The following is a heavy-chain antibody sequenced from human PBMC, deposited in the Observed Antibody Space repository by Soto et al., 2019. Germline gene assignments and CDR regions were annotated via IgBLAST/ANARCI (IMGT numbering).Heavy chain of an antibody. CDR2: LHSGGDT. J-gene: IGHJ6*02. D-gene: IGHD3-10*01. CDR1: GIPVSSNY. Sequence: EVQLVESGGGLVQPGGSLRLSCVASGIPVSSNYMTWVRQAPGKGLEWVSVLHSGGDTYYANSVKGRFTISRHDSTNTRDLQMNSLTPEDTAVYYCARDGPYYYASRMDVWGQGTTVTVSS. CDR3: ARDGPYYYASRMDV. V-gene: IGHV3-53*04.